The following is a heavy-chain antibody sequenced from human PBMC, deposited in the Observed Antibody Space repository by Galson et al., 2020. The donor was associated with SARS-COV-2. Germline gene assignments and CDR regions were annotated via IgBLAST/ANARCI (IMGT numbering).Heavy chain of an antibody. CDR3: ARSPGSWYPDY. CDR2: IYYSGST. D-gene: IGHD6-13*01. J-gene: IGHJ4*02. CDR1: GGSINSYY. Sequence: SKTLSLTCTVSGGSINSYYWSWNRQPHGKGLEWNGYIYYSGSTHYNTSLKSRVTISVDTSKNQFSLKLSSVTAADTAGYYCARSPGSWYPDYWGQGTLVTVSS. V-gene: IGHV4-59*01.